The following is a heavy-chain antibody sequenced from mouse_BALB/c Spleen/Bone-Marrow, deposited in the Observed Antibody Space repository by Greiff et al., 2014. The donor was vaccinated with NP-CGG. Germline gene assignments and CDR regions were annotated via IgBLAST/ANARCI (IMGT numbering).Heavy chain of an antibody. CDR1: GYAFTSYL. CDR3: AREWTARTPSY. J-gene: IGHJ2*01. CDR2: INPGSGGA. Sequence: QVQLQQSGAELVRPGTSVKVSCKASGYAFTSYLIEWIKQRPGQGLEWIGVINPGSGGANYDEKFKGKATLTADKSSSTAYMQISSLTSDDSAVYICAREWTARTPSYWGQGTALTVSS. D-gene: IGHD3-2*01. V-gene: IGHV1-54*01.